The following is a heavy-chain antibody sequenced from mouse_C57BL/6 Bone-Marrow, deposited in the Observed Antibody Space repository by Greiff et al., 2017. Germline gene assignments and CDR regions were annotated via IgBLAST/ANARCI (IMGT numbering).Heavy chain of an antibody. CDR1: GFNIKDDY. J-gene: IGHJ1*03. D-gene: IGHD1-1*02. CDR2: IDPENGDT. V-gene: IGHV14-4*01. Sequence: EVQLQQSGAELVRPGASVKLSCTASGFNIKDDYMHWVKQRPEQGLEWIGWIDPENGDTEYASKFQGKATVTADTSSNTAYLQLSSLTSEDTAVYYCTTKGGRDFDVWGTGTTVTVSS. CDR3: TTKGGRDFDV.